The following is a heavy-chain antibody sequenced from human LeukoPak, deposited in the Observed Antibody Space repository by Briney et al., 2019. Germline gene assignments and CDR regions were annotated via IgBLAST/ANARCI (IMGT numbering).Heavy chain of an antibody. D-gene: IGHD5-24*01. CDR2: IKEDGSEK. V-gene: IGHV3-7*01. Sequence: PGGSLRLSCAASGFSFSSYRISWVRQAPGKGLEWVANIKEDGSEKYYVDSVKGRFTISRDNVKNSLYLQMNSLRAEDTAVYYCARDRGWLQSDYWGQGTLVTVSS. CDR3: ARDRGWLQSDY. J-gene: IGHJ4*02. CDR1: GFSFSSYR.